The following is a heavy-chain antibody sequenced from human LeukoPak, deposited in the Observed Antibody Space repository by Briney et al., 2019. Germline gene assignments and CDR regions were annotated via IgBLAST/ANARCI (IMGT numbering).Heavy chain of an antibody. V-gene: IGHV4-59*01. D-gene: IGHD3-22*01. Sequence: SETLSLTCTVSGGSISSYYWSWIRQPPGKGLEWIGYIYYSGSTNYNPSLKSRVTISVDTSKNQFSLKLSSVTAADTAVYYCARERYYYDSSGYYRLSAFDIWGQGTMVTVSS. CDR1: GGSISSYY. CDR3: ARERYYYDSSGYYRLSAFDI. CDR2: IYYSGST. J-gene: IGHJ3*02.